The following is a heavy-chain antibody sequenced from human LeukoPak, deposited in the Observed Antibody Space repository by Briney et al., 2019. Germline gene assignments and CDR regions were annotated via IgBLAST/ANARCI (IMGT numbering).Heavy chain of an antibody. D-gene: IGHD6-19*01. CDR2: INPNSGGT. J-gene: IGHJ3*02. CDR3: ARDGRIAVAGSAFDI. Sequence: GASVKVSCKASGYTFTGYYMHWVRQAPGQGLEWMGWINPNSGGTNYAQKFQGRVTMTRDTSISTAYMELSRLRSDDTAVYYCARDGRIAVAGSAFDIWGQGTMVTVSS. V-gene: IGHV1-2*02. CDR1: GYTFTGYY.